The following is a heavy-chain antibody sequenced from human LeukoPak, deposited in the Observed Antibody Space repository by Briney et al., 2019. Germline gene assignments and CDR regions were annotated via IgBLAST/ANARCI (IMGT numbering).Heavy chain of an antibody. D-gene: IGHD6-13*01. Sequence: PGRSLRLSCAASGFTFSSYAMHWVRQAPGKGLEWEAVISYDGSNKYYADSVKGRFTISRDNSKNTLYLQMNSLRAEDTAVYYCARDPYLTGIAAAPLPQHWGQGTLVTVSS. CDR2: ISYDGSNK. J-gene: IGHJ1*01. CDR3: ARDPYLTGIAAAPLPQH. CDR1: GFTFSSYA. V-gene: IGHV3-30-3*01.